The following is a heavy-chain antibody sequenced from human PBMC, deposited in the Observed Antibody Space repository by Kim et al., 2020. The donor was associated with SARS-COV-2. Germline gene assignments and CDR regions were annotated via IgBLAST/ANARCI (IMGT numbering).Heavy chain of an antibody. V-gene: IGHV3-15*01. J-gene: IGHJ6*02. D-gene: IGHD3-9*01. CDR1: GFTFSNAW. CDR2: IKSKTDGGTT. CDR3: TTLLRYFHWLAVKYYYYGMDV. Sequence: GGSLRLSCAASGFTFSNAWMSWVRQAPGKGLEWVGRIKSKTDGGTTDYAAPVKGRFTISRDDSKNTLYLQMNSLKTEDTAVYYCTTLLRYFHWLAVKYYYYGMDVWGQGTTVTVSS.